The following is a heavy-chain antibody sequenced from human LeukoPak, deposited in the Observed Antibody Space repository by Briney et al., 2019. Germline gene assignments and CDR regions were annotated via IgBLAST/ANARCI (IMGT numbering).Heavy chain of an antibody. CDR2: INHSGST. J-gene: IGHJ4*03. CDR3: ARGRGTGSYFHD. Sequence: PSETLSLTCAVYGGSFSGYYWSWIRQPPGKGLEWIGEINHSGSTNYNPSLKSRVTISIDTSRNYFSLKLSSVTAADTAVYYCARGRGTGSYFHDWGQGTLVTVSS. CDR1: GGSFSGYY. D-gene: IGHD3/OR15-3a*01. V-gene: IGHV4-34*01.